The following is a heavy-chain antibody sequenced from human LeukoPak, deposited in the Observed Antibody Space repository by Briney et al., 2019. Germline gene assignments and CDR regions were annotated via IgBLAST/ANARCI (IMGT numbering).Heavy chain of an antibody. CDR3: ARDNRWEQLVLVFSYMDV. CDR1: GYTFTGYY. J-gene: IGHJ6*03. D-gene: IGHD6-13*01. V-gene: IGHV1-2*02. CDR2: INPNSGGT. Sequence: ASVKVSCKASGYTFTGYYMHWVRQAPGQGLEWMGWINPNSGGTNYAQKFQGRVTMTRDTSISTAYMELSRLRSDDTAVYYCARDNRWEQLVLVFSYMDVWGKGTTVTVSS.